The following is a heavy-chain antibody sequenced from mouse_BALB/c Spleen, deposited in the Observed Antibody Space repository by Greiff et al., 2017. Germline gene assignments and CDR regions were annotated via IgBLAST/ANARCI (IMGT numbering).Heavy chain of an antibody. Sequence: DVQLQESGPGLVKPSQSLSLTCTVTGYSITSDYAWNWIRQFPGNKLEWMGYISYSGSTSYNPSLKSRISITRDTSKNQFFLQLNSVTTEDTATYYCARSNGNCVPFAYWGQGTLVTVSA. CDR1: GYSITSDYA. CDR3: ARSNGNCVPFAY. CDR2: ISYSGST. J-gene: IGHJ3*01. V-gene: IGHV3-2*02. D-gene: IGHD2-1*01.